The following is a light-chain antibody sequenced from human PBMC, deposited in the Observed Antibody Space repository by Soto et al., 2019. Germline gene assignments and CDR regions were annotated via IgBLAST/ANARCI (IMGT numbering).Light chain of an antibody. CDR2: AAS. J-gene: IGKJ3*01. V-gene: IGKV1-39*01. CDR1: QGISSY. Sequence: DIQMTQSPCSLSASVGDRVTITCRASQGISSYLNWYQQKPGKAPKLLIYAASSLQSGVTSRFSGSGSRTDFTLTISSLQPEDFATYYCQQSYSTPLSFGPGTKVDIK. CDR3: QQSYSTPLS.